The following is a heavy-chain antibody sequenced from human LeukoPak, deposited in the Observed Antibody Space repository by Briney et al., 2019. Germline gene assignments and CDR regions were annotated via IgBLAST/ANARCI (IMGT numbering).Heavy chain of an antibody. CDR1: GYTFTSYA. D-gene: IGHD7-27*01. J-gene: IGHJ6*02. CDR3: ARGRTPGYYYGMDV. CDR2: INAGNGNT. Sequence: GASVKVSCKASGYTFTSYAMHWVRQAPGQRLEWMGWINAGNGNTKYSQKFQGRVTITRDTSASTAYMELSSLRSEDTAVYYCARGRTPGYYYGMDVWGQGTTVTVSS. V-gene: IGHV1-3*01.